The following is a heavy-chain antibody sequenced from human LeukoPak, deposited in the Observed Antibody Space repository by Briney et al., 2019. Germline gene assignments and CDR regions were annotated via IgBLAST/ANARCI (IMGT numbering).Heavy chain of an antibody. J-gene: IGHJ6*02. D-gene: IGHD5-18*01. CDR2: IYSGGST. CDR3: ARCKRGYSFGMDV. CDR1: GSTVSSNY. Sequence: GGSLRLSCAASGSTVSSNYMSWVRQAPGKGLEWVSVIYSGGSTYYADSVKGRFTISRDNSKNTLYLQMNSLRAEDTAVYYCARCKRGYSFGMDVWGQGPTVTVPS. V-gene: IGHV3-66*01.